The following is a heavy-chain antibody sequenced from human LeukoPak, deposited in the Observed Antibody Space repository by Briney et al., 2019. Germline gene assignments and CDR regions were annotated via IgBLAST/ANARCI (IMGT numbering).Heavy chain of an antibody. D-gene: IGHD3-10*01. Sequence: GASVKVSCKASGYTFTGYYMHWVRQAPGQGLEWMGWINPNSGGTNYAQKFQGRVTMTRDTSISTAYMELSRLRSDDTAVYYCARDGLLWFGESRFPNWFDPWGQGTLVTVSS. J-gene: IGHJ5*02. V-gene: IGHV1-2*02. CDR1: GYTFTGYY. CDR2: INPNSGGT. CDR3: ARDGLLWFGESRFPNWFDP.